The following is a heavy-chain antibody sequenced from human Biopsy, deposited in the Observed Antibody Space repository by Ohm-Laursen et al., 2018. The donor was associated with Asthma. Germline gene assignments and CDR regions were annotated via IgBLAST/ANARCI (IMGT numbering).Heavy chain of an antibody. V-gene: IGHV4-59*01. Sequence: TLSLTCTVSGDSISSYPWSWIRQPPGKGLEWIGYVFYGGATNYNPSLKSRVTISVDTSKNQFFLRLSSVTAADTAVYYCARGVVYGGDSYAEYFQHWGQGTLVTVSS. CDR2: VFYGGAT. CDR1: GDSISSYP. J-gene: IGHJ1*01. D-gene: IGHD4-23*01. CDR3: ARGVVYGGDSYAEYFQH.